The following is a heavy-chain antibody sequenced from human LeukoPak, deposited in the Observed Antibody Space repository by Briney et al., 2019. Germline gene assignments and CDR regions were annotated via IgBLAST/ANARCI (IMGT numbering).Heavy chain of an antibody. V-gene: IGHV3-23*01. D-gene: IGHD5-18*01. CDR3: GKTTVGYSRGPKPASPVDY. CDR2: IFGSGGSP. J-gene: IGHJ4*02. Sequence: PGGPLRLSCEASGFTSGSHAMCWVRQAPGKGLEWVAGIFGSGGSPHYADPVKGGFTISRDTSRNTLYLQINSLRAEDTALYYCGKTTVGYSRGPKPASPVDYWGQEPRVTVS. CDR1: GFTSGSHA.